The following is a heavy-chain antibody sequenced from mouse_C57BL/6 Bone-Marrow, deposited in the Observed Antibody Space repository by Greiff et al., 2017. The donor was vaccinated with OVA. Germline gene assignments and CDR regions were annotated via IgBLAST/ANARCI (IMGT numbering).Heavy chain of an antibody. CDR3: ARDSNYEGFAY. V-gene: IGHV1-50*01. J-gene: IGHJ3*01. D-gene: IGHD2-5*01. CDR1: GYTFTSYW. Sequence: MESCKASGYTFTSYWMQWVKQRPGQGLEWIGEIDPSDSYTNYNQKFKGKATLTVDTSSSTAYMQLSSLTSEDSAVYYCARDSNYEGFAYWGQGTLVTVSA. CDR2: IDPSDSYT.